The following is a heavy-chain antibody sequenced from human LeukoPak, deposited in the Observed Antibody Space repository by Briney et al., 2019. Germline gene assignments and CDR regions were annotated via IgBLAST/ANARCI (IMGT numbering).Heavy chain of an antibody. D-gene: IGHD2-15*01. V-gene: IGHV3-74*01. J-gene: IGHJ6*02. Sequence: GGSLRLSCAASGFTFSSYWMHWVRQAPGKGLVWVSRINSDGSSTSYADSVKGRFTISRDNAKNTLYLQMNSLRAEDTAVYYCARAYIGVAASFYGMDVWGQGTTVTVSS. CDR2: INSDGSST. CDR3: ARAYIGVAASFYGMDV. CDR1: GFTFSSYW.